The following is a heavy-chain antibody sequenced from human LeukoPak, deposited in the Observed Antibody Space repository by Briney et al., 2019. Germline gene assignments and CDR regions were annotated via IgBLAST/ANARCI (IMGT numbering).Heavy chain of an antibody. J-gene: IGHJ5*02. CDR2: TYYRSTWYN. V-gene: IGHV6-1*01. Sequence: SQTLSLTCDISGDSFSSNSAAWNWIRQSPSRGLGWLGRTYYRSTWYNDYAVSVRGRITVNPDTSKNQFSLHLNSVTPEDTAVYYCARRLTQYDCFDPWGQGILVTVSS. CDR3: ARRLTQYDCFDP. D-gene: IGHD2-2*01. CDR1: GDSFSSNSAA.